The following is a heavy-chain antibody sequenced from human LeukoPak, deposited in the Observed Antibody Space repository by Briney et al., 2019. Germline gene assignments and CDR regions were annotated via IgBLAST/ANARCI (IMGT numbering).Heavy chain of an antibody. V-gene: IGHV3-23*01. CDR2: VSGSGGST. Sequence: GGSLRLSCAASAFNFRPYAIIWVRQAPGKGLEWVSTVSGSGGSTYYADSVKGRFTISRDNSNNTLYLQMNSLRAEDTAVYYCAKGAASRGYTYVANWGQGTLVTVSS. CDR3: AKGAASRGYTYVAN. J-gene: IGHJ4*02. D-gene: IGHD5-18*01. CDR1: AFNFRPYA.